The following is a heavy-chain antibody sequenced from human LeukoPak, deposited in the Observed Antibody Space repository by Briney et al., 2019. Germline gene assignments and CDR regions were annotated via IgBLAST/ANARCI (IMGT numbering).Heavy chain of an antibody. V-gene: IGHV4-38-2*02. Sequence: SETLSLTCTVSGYSISSGYYWGWIRQPPGKGLEWIGSIYHSGSTYYNPSLKSRVPISVDTSKNQFSLKLSSVTAADTAVYYCARGQAGNYDILTGFTGDAFDIWGQGTMVTVSS. D-gene: IGHD3-9*01. J-gene: IGHJ3*02. CDR1: GYSISSGYY. CDR3: ARGQAGNYDILTGFTGDAFDI. CDR2: IYHSGST.